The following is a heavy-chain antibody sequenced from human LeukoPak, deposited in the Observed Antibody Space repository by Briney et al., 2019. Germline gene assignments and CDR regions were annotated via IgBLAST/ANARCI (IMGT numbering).Heavy chain of an antibody. D-gene: IGHD6-19*01. Sequence: SETLSLTCIVSGGPISTYFWTWIRQPPGKGPEWIGYIYYSGSTSYNPSLNSRVTISVDTSKNQFSLKLSSVTAADTAVYFCARSSGRSAWFDPWGQGTLVTVSS. CDR3: ARSSGRSAWFDP. CDR2: IYYSGST. J-gene: IGHJ5*02. V-gene: IGHV4-59*01. CDR1: GGPISTYF.